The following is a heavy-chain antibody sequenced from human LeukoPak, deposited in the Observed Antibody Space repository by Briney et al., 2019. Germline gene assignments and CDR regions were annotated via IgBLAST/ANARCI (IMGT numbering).Heavy chain of an antibody. Sequence: GASVRVSCKASGGTFISYAISWVRQAPGQGGEWMGGIIPILGIANYAKKFQGRVTITSDKSTSTAYMELSSLSSEDTAVYYCARPLTALKNRPVDQPKQSYYYYGMDVWGQGTTVTVSS. CDR2: IIPILGIA. V-gene: IGHV1-69*04. CDR1: GGTFISYA. D-gene: IGHD1-14*01. J-gene: IGHJ6*02. CDR3: ARPLTALKNRPVDQPKQSYYYYGMDV.